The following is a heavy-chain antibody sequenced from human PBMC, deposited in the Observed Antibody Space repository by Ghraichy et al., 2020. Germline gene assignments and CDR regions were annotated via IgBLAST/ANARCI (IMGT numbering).Heavy chain of an antibody. D-gene: IGHD3-22*01. CDR3: ATMTSEGAFDI. V-gene: IGHV3-23*01. CDR1: GFTFNSYA. J-gene: IGHJ3*02. CDR2: ISGSGGST. Sequence: GGSLRLSCAASGFTFNSYAMSWVRQAPGKGLEWVSVISGSGGSTYYADSVKGRLTISRDNSKNTLYLQMNNLRAEDTAVYYCATMTSEGAFDIWGQGTIVTVSS.